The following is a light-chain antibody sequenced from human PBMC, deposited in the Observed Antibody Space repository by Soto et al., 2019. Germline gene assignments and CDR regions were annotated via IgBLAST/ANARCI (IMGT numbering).Light chain of an antibody. J-gene: IGLJ2*01. CDR1: SSDVGGYNY. CDR3: SSYTSSSTPRVV. V-gene: IGLV2-14*01. Sequence: QSVLTQPASVSGSPGQSITISCTGTSSDVGGYNYVSWYQQHPGKAPKLMIYDVSNRPSGVSNRFSGSKSGNTASLTISGLKAEDEADYYCSSYTSSSTPRVVFGGGTKLTVL. CDR2: DVS.